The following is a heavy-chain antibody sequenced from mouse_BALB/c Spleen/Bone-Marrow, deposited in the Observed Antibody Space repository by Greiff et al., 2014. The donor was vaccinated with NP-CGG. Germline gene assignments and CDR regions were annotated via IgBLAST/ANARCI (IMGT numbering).Heavy chain of an antibody. V-gene: IGHV1-4*01. CDR3: ARRDDGYVFFDY. Sequence: VQLVESGAELARPGASVKMSCRASGYTFTTYTIHWVGQRPGQGLEWIGYINPSSGYTNYIQKFKDKATLTADKSSSTAYMQLSSLTSEDSAVYYCARRDDGYVFFDYWGQGTTLTVSS. CDR2: INPSSGYT. D-gene: IGHD2-3*01. CDR1: GYTFTTYT. J-gene: IGHJ2*01.